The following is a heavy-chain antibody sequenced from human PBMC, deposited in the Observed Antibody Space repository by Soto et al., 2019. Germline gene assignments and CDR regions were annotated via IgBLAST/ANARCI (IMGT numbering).Heavy chain of an antibody. CDR3: ASRLSGYSSSWYEGPLDY. J-gene: IGHJ4*02. Sequence: QVQLVQSGAEVKKPGSSVKVSCKASGGTFSSYAISWVRQAPGQGLEWMGGIIPIFGTANYAQKFQGRVTITADESTSTAYMELSSLRSEDTAVYYRASRLSGYSSSWYEGPLDYWGQGTLVTVAS. D-gene: IGHD6-13*01. CDR1: GGTFSSYA. V-gene: IGHV1-69*01. CDR2: IIPIFGTA.